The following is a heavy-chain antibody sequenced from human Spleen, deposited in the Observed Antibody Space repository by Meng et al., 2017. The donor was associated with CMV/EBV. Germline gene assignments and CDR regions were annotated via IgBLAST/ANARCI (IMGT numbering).Heavy chain of an antibody. J-gene: IGHJ4*02. CDR3: ARVLRERPPDN. Sequence: ASVKVSCKASGYTFTDYYIHWVRLAPGQGLEWMGLINPASGGTKYAQKFRGRVTMTRDTSISTAYMELNRLGSDDTAIYYCARVLRERPPDNWGQGSLVTVSS. CDR1: GYTFTDYY. V-gene: IGHV1-2*02. D-gene: IGHD1-1*01. CDR2: INPASGGT.